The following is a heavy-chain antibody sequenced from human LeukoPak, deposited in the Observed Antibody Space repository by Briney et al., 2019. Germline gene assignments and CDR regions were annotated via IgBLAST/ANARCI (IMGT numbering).Heavy chain of an antibody. Sequence: SVKVSCKVSGGTFASYPISWVRQAPGQGLEWMGEITPIFGEAQNAQKFQGRVTITADEPTSTVYMELTSLRLEDTAMYYCARNSRVASTSGLNYWGQGTLVTVSS. CDR1: GGTFASYP. D-gene: IGHD5-12*01. CDR3: ARNSRVASTSGLNY. CDR2: ITPIFGEA. J-gene: IGHJ4*02. V-gene: IGHV1-69*13.